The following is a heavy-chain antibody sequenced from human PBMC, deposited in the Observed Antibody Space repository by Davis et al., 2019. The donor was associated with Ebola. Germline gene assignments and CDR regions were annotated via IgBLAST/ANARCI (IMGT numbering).Heavy chain of an antibody. CDR1: GGTFSSYT. Sequence: SVKVSCKASGGTFSSYTITWVRQAPGQGLEWMGGIIPLFRSPNYAQKFQGRVTITADESTSTAYLELSSLISEDTAVYYCARTFYGPSFSWHFDLWGRGTLVAVSS. V-gene: IGHV1-69*13. CDR2: IIPLFRSP. J-gene: IGHJ2*01. D-gene: IGHD2/OR15-2a*01. CDR3: ARTFYGPSFSWHFDL.